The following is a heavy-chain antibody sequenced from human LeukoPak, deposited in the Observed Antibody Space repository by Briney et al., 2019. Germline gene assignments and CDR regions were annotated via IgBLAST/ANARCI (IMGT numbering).Heavy chain of an antibody. CDR2: VYDSGST. J-gene: IGHJ5*02. CDR1: SGSISSSSYD. CDR3: ARRYCSSTSWRNNWFDR. D-gene: IGHD2-2*01. Sequence: SETLSLTCTVSSGSISSSSYDCGWIRQPPGKGWEWIASVYDSGSTYDNPSLKSRVTISVDTSKNQFSLKLSSVTAADTAVYYCARRYCSSTSWRNNWFDRWGQGTLVTVSS. V-gene: IGHV4-39*01.